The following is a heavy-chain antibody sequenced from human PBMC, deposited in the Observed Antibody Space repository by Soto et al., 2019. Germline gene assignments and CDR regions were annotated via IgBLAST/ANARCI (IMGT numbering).Heavy chain of an antibody. D-gene: IGHD2-21*01. Sequence: HITLKESGPTLVKPTQPITLTCTFSWFSLSTSEMRVGCLRQPPGKSLEWIALINWYDDKRYSPSLKTRLTITKETSKNQVVLTMTNLDPVDTATYYCAPSVPFRKLVHWGKATMVTVSS. CDR3: APSVPFRKLVH. CDR2: INWYDDK. CDR1: WFSLSTSEMR. J-gene: IGHJ4*02. V-gene: IGHV2-5*01.